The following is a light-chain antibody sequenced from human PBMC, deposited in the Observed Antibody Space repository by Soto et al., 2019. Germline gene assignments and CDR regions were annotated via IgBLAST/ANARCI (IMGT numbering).Light chain of an antibody. J-gene: IGKJ1*01. CDR3: QQRSNWPPWT. CDR1: QSVSSF. Sequence: EIVLTQSPATLSLSPGERATLSCTASQSVSSFLAWYQQKPGQAPRLLIYDAFKRATGIPARSSGSGSGTDFTLTISSLEPEDSAVYYCQQRSNWPPWTFGQGTKVEVK. CDR2: DAF. V-gene: IGKV3-11*01.